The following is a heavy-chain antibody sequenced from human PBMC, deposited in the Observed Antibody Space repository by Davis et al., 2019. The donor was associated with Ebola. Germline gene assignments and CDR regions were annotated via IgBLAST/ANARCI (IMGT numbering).Heavy chain of an antibody. CDR3: ARGGGITIFGVVTLIYGMDV. Sequence: SGPTLVKPTETLTLTCTVSGFSLSNARMGVSWIRQPPGKALEWLAHIFSNDEKSYSTSLKSRLTISKDTSKSQVVLTMTNMDPVDTATYYCARGGGITIFGVVTLIYGMDVWGQGTTVTVSS. CDR1: GFSLSNARMG. V-gene: IGHV2-26*01. D-gene: IGHD3-3*01. J-gene: IGHJ6*02. CDR2: IFSNDEK.